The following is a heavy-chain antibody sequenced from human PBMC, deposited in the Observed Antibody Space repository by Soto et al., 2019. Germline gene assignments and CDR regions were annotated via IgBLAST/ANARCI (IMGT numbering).Heavy chain of an antibody. CDR3: ARDQGDYYDSGGTYSPLDY. D-gene: IGHD3-22*01. CDR1: GYTFTSYG. V-gene: IGHV1-18*04. Sequence: QVQLVQSGAEVKKPGASVKVSCKTSGYTFTSYGISWERQAPGQGLEWMGRISTYNGNTNYAQKLQGRVTMTTDTSTSTAYMEVRTLRSDDTAVYYCARDQGDYYDSGGTYSPLDYWGQGTLVTVSS. CDR2: ISTYNGNT. J-gene: IGHJ4*02.